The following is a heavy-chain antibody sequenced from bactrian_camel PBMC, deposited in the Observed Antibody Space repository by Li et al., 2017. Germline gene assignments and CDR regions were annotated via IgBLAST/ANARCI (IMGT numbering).Heavy chain of an antibody. J-gene: IGHJ4*01. D-gene: IGHD4*01. V-gene: IGHV3S31*01. CDR1: GFTFSSYA. Sequence: VESGGGLVQPGGSLRLSCAASGFTFSSYAMSWVRQAPGKGLEWVSAINSGGVRTYYSDSVKDRFTISRDDATNTLYLRLDVLKTEDTALYYCANSATMGRGYFWGQGTQVTVS. CDR3: ANSATMGRGYF. CDR2: INSGGVRT.